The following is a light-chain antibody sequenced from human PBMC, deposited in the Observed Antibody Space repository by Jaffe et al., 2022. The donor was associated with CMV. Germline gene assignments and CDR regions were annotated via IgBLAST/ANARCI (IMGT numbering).Light chain of an antibody. CDR2: DSF. CDR1: QSIDSY. Sequence: EVVLTQTPATLSLSPGETATLSCRASQSIDSYLAWYQQKPGQSPRLLIYDSFNRATGIPARFSGSGSGTDFTLTISSLEPGDFAIYYCQHRFNWPPTFGQGTKLEIK. V-gene: IGKV3-11*01. J-gene: IGKJ2*01. CDR3: QHRFNWPPT.